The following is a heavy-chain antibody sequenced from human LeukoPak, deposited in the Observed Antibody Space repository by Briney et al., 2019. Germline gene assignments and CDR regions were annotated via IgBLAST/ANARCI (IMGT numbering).Heavy chain of an antibody. CDR1: GYTFTGHA. Sequence: EASVKVSCKASGYTFTGHAMNWVRQAPGQGPEWMGYINTKTGNPTYAQGFTGRFVFSLDTSVSTAYLQISSLKPEDTGVYYCAKGGWVAVTGMDSWGQGTLVTVPS. CDR2: INTKTGNP. CDR3: AKGGWVAVTGMDS. J-gene: IGHJ4*02. V-gene: IGHV7-4-1*02. D-gene: IGHD6-19*01.